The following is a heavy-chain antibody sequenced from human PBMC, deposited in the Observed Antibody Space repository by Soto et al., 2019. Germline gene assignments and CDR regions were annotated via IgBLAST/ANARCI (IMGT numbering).Heavy chain of an antibody. J-gene: IGHJ6*02. Sequence: EVQLLESGGGLVQPGGSLRLSCAASGFTFSRHAMSWVRQAPGKGLEWVSAISGGGDSAYHADSVKGRFTISRDNSKNTLFLQMNSLRAEDTALSYCAKAGGSTWDYGMDVWGQGTTVTVSS. CDR2: ISGGGDSA. CDR1: GFTFSRHA. D-gene: IGHD2-15*01. V-gene: IGHV3-23*01. CDR3: AKAGGSTWDYGMDV.